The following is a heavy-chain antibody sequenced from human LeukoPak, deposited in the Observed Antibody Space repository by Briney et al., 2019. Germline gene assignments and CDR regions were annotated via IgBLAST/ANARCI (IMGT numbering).Heavy chain of an antibody. Sequence: PGGSLRLSCAASGFTVSSNYMSGVRQAPGKGLEWVSVIYSGGSTYYADSVKGRFTISRDNSKNTLYLQMNSLRAEDTAVYYCASTYCSNGECPTHGYMDVWGKGTTVTVSS. CDR1: GFTVSSNY. J-gene: IGHJ6*03. V-gene: IGHV3-53*01. D-gene: IGHD2-8*01. CDR3: ASTYCSNGECPTHGYMDV. CDR2: IYSGGST.